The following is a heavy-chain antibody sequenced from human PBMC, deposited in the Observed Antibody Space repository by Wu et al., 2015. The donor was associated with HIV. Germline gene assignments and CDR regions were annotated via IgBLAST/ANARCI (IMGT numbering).Heavy chain of an antibody. Sequence: QVQLVQSGAEVKKPGASVKVSCKASGYTFTNYGFNWVRQAPGQGLEWMGWISTYNDNTNYAQNLQSRVTMTTDTSTSTAYMELRSLRSDDTAVYYCARAPSGNGDYWGQGTLVTVSS. CDR2: ISTYNDNT. D-gene: IGHD5-12*01. CDR3: ARAPSGNGDY. CDR1: GYTFTNYG. V-gene: IGHV1-18*01. J-gene: IGHJ4*02.